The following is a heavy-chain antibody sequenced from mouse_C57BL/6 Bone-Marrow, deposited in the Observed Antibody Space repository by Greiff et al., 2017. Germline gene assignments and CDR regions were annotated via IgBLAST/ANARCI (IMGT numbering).Heavy chain of an antibody. CDR1: GYTFTDYY. CDR2: IYPGSGNT. V-gene: IGHV1-76*01. CDR3: ARWESMDS. D-gene: IGHD4-1*01. Sequence: VKVVESGAELVRPGASVKLSCKASGYTFTDYYINWVKQRPGQGLEWIARIYPGSGNTYYNEKFKGKATLTAEKSSSTAYMQLSSLTSEDSAVYFCARWESMDSWDQGTSVTVTA. J-gene: IGHJ4*01.